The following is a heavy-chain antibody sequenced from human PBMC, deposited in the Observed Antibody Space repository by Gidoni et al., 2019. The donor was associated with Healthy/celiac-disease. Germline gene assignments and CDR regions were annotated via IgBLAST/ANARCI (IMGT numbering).Heavy chain of an antibody. D-gene: IGHD6-19*01. V-gene: IGHV1-2*02. J-gene: IGHJ5*02. CDR3: ARDHQRSSGWYLDP. CDR1: GYTFTGYY. CDR2: INPNSGGT. Sequence: QVQLVQSGAEVKKPEASVKVSCKASGYTFTGYYMHWVRQDPGQGLEWMGWINPNSGGTNYAQKFQGRVIMTRDTSISTAYMELSRLRSDDTAVYYCARDHQRSSGWYLDPWGQGTLVTVSS.